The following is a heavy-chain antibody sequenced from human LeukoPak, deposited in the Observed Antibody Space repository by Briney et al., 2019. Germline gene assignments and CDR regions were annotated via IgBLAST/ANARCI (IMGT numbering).Heavy chain of an antibody. CDR1: GFTFSSYA. V-gene: IGHV3-23*01. D-gene: IGHD3-22*01. CDR3: ARNTSGFKLGDAFDI. Sequence: GGSLRLSCAASGFTFSSYAMTWVRQAPGKGLEWISAISGSAYSTSYADSVKGRFTISRDNSKNTLYLQMNSLRAGDTAIYYCARNTSGFKLGDAFDIWGQGTMVTVSS. J-gene: IGHJ3*02. CDR2: ISGSAYST.